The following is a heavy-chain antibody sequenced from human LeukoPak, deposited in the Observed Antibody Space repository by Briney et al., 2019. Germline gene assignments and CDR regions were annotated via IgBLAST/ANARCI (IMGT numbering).Heavy chain of an antibody. CDR3: ARDPSNSGYDYLYYFDY. J-gene: IGHJ4*02. CDR2: INPDNGGT. Sequence: ASVKVSCKASGYXFTSYYMHWVRQAPGQGLEWMGWINPDNGGTNYAQKFQGRVTMTRDMSISTAYMELSRLRSDDTAVYYCARDPSNSGYDYLYYFDYWGQGTLVTVSS. V-gene: IGHV1-2*02. D-gene: IGHD5-12*01. CDR1: GYXFTSYY.